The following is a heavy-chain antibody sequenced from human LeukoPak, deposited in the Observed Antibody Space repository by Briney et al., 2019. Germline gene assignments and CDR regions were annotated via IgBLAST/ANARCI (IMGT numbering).Heavy chain of an antibody. CDR3: ARAPDSDSSGYSH. J-gene: IGHJ4*02. D-gene: IGHD3-22*01. V-gene: IGHV1-2*02. CDR2: INPYNGGT. Sequence: ASVKVSCKASGYTFTGYYMHWVRQAPGQGLEWMAWINPYNGGTNYAQRFQGRVTVATDTSISTAYMELSRLRSDDTAVYYCARAPDSDSSGYSHWGQGTLVT. CDR1: GYTFTGYY.